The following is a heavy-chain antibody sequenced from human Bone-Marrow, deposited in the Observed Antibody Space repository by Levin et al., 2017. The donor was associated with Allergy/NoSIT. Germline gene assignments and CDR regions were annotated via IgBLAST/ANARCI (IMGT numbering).Heavy chain of an antibody. V-gene: IGHV4-59*01. CDR3: ARARDSYGYLPLDY. J-gene: IGHJ4*02. Sequence: SQTLSLTCTVSGGSMSPFYWSWIRQTPGGGLEWIGYIFHSGSTVYNPSLEGRVTISIDKSRTQFSLKLNSVTAADTALYFCARARDSYGYLPLDYWGQGTLVFVST. CDR2: IFHSGST. CDR1: GGSMSPFY. D-gene: IGHD5-18*01.